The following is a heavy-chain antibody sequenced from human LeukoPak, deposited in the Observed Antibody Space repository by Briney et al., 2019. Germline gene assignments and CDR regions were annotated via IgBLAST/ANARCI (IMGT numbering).Heavy chain of an antibody. J-gene: IGHJ4*02. V-gene: IGHV3-30*18. Sequence: PGGSLRLSCGASGFTFSSHGMHWVRQAPDKGLEWVAVISYDGSNKYYADSVKGRFTISRDNSKNTLYLQMNSLRAEDTAVYYCAKNQVVGEYYFDYWGQGTLVTVSS. CDR3: AKNQVVGEYYFDY. D-gene: IGHD3-22*01. CDR1: GFTFSSHG. CDR2: ISYDGSNK.